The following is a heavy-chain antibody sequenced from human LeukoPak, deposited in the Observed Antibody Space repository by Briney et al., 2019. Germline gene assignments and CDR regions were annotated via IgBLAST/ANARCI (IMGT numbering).Heavy chain of an antibody. V-gene: IGHV3-30*18. Sequence: PGRSLRLSCAASGFTFSSYGMHWVRQAPGKGLEWVAVISYDGSNKYYADSMKGRFTISRDNSKNTLYLQMNSLRAEDTAVYYCAKDYYGSGPLPGYWGQGTLVTVPS. CDR1: GFTFSSYG. CDR3: AKDYYGSGPLPGY. J-gene: IGHJ4*02. D-gene: IGHD3-10*01. CDR2: ISYDGSNK.